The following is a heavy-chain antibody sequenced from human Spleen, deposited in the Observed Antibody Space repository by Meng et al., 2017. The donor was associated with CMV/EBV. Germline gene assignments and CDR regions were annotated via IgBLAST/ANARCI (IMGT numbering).Heavy chain of an antibody. D-gene: IGHD6-19*01. V-gene: IGHV1-69*05. CDR2: IIPIFGTA. J-gene: IGHJ6*02. Sequence: SVKASCKASGGTFSSYAISWVRQAPGQGLEWMGGIIPIFGTANYAQKFQGRVTITTDESTSTAYMELSSLRSEDTAVYYCARGSEGDYYYYGMDVWGQGTTVTVSS. CDR3: ARGSEGDYYYYGMDV. CDR1: GGTFSSYA.